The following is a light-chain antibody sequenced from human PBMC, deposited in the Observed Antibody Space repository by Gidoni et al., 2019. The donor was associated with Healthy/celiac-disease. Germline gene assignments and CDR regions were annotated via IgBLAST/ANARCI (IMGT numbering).Light chain of an antibody. V-gene: IGKV4-1*01. CDR3: QQYYSTPET. CDR2: WAS. CDR1: QSVLYSSNNKIY. Sequence: DIVMTQSPESLAVSLGERVTITCKSSQSVLYSSNNKIYLSWYQQKPGQPPKLLIYWASTRESVVPDRFSGSGSGTDFTLTISSLHAEDVAVYYCQQYYSTPETFXQXTKLEIK. J-gene: IGKJ2*01.